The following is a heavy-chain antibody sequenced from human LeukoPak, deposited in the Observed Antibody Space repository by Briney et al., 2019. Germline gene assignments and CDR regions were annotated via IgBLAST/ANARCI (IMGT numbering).Heavy chain of an antibody. CDR1: GFTFSSYT. J-gene: IGHJ4*02. CDR2: VRSDSSSL. V-gene: IGHV3-48*04. CDR3: ARDSGYEFDF. Sequence: GGSLRLSCAASGFTFSSYTMNWVRQAPGKGLEWVSYVRSDSSSLCSGSVKGRFTISRDHAKHSVFLQMNSLRAEDTAVYYCARDSGYEFDFWGQGTPVTVSS. D-gene: IGHD5-12*01.